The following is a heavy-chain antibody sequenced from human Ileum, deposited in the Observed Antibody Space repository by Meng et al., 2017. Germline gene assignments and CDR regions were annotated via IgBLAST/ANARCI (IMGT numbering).Heavy chain of an antibody. CDR3: VRDGSSSSGGAL. Sequence: QGQLQESGPGLVKPSETLSLPCQVSGGSISNYYWSWIRQPAGKGLEWIGRIYASVSTNYNPSLRTRITMSVDTSKSQFSLKLTSITAADTAVYYCVRDGSSSSGGALWGRGTLVTVSS. J-gene: IGHJ2*01. D-gene: IGHD2-2*01. V-gene: IGHV4-4*07. CDR2: IYASVST. CDR1: GGSISNYY.